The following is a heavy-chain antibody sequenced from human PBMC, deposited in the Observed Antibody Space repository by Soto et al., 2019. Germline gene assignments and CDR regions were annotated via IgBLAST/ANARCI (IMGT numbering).Heavy chain of an antibody. CDR2: ISSSSSYI. Sequence: GGSLRLSCAASGFTFSSYSMNWVRQAPGKGLEWVSSISSSSSYIYYADSVKGRFTISRDNAKNSLYLQMSSLRAEDTAVYYCARDRIPTGMDVWGQGTTVTVSS. CDR3: ARDRIPTGMDV. V-gene: IGHV3-21*01. CDR1: GFTFSSYS. J-gene: IGHJ6*02.